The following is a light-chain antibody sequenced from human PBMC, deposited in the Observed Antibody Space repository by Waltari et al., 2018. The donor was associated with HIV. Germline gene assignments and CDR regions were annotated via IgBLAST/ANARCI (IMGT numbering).Light chain of an antibody. CDR3: HLWDRDTDHYV. CDR1: NIGSKS. J-gene: IGLJ1*01. CDR2: EDR. Sequence: SYVLTQPPSVAVAPGQTARITCGGNNIGSKSVHWYQQKPGQDPVLVVYEDRDRPSGIPERFSGSNFGNTATLTISRVEAGDQADYYCHLWDRDTDHYVFGTGTKVTVL. V-gene: IGLV3-21*02.